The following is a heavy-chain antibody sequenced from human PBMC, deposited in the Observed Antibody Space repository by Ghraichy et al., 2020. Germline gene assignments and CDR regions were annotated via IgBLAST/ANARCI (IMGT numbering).Heavy chain of an antibody. CDR3: VRRGYSLYDY. CDR1: GFIFSNYW. J-gene: IGHJ4*02. CDR2: IKQDGSER. Sequence: GGSLRLSCAASGFIFSNYWMSWVRQAPGKGLEWVANIKQDGSERYYMVSLKGRFTISRDNAKNSLYLQMNNLRAEDTAVYYCVRRGYSLYDYWGQGTLVTVSS. D-gene: IGHD5-18*01. V-gene: IGHV3-7*01.